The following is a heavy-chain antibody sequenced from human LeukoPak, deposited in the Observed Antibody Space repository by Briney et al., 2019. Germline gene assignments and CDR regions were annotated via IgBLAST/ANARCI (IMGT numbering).Heavy chain of an antibody. J-gene: IGHJ5*01. CDR1: GGTFSNYA. CDR2: IIPVFGTT. Sequence: SVKVSCKASGGTFSNYAIHWVRQAPGQGLEWMGRIIPVFGTTNYAQEFQGRVAITADKSTSTAYMELSSLRSEDTAVYYCAKVGSKWYDFWGQGTLVTVSS. V-gene: IGHV1-69*06. CDR3: AKVGSKWYDF.